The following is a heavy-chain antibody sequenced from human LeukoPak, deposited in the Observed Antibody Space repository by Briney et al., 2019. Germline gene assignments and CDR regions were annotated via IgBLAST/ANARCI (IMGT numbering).Heavy chain of an antibody. J-gene: IGHJ4*02. CDR1: GFTFSSYS. D-gene: IGHD2-15*01. Sequence: GGSLRLSCAASGFTFSSYSMNWVRQAPGKGLEWVSYNSSSSSTIYYADSVKGRFTISRDNAKNSLYLQMNSLRAEDTAVYYCAKGDCSGVSCYSHFDYWGQGTLVAVSS. V-gene: IGHV3-48*04. CDR3: AKGDCSGVSCYSHFDY. CDR2: NSSSSSTI.